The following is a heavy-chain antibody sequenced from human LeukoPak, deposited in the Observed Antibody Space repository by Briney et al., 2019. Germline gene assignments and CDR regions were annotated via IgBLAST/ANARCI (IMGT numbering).Heavy chain of an antibody. CDR1: GGSISSSNW. J-gene: IGHJ4*02. CDR2: LYYSGST. V-gene: IGHV4-4*02. Sequence: SGTLSLTCVVSGGSISSSNWWSWVRQPPGKGLEWIGHLYYSGSTNYNPSLKSRVTISVDTSQYQFSPKLSSVTAADTAVYYCARVSRDGYDSSGFDYGGEGTLVTVSS. CDR3: ARVSRDGYDSSGFDY. D-gene: IGHD3-22*01.